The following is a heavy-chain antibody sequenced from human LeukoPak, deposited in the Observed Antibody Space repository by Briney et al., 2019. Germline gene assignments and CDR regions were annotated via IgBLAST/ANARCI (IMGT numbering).Heavy chain of an antibody. CDR1: GFTFDDYG. Sequence: GGSLRLSCAASGFTFDDYGMSWVRQAPGNGLEWVSTISGIGGSTYYADSVKGRFTIPKDDSKNTLYLQMNSLRAEDTAVYYCAKRVAGIGHYFDYWGQGAQVTVSS. CDR3: AKRVAGIGHYFDY. CDR2: ISGIGGST. V-gene: IGHV3-23*01. J-gene: IGHJ4*02. D-gene: IGHD6-19*01.